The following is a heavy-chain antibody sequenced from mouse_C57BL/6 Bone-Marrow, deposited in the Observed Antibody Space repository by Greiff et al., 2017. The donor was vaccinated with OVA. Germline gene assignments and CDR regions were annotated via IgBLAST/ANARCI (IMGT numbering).Heavy chain of an antibody. V-gene: IGHV7-1*01. J-gene: IGHJ1*03. CDR1: GFTFSDFY. CDR2: SRNKANDYTT. CDR3: ARDADPPWYFDV. Sequence: EVQGVESGGGLVQSGRSLRLSCATSGFTFSDFYMEWVRQAPGQGLEWIAASRNKANDYTTEYSASVKGRFIVSRDTSQSILYLQMNALRAEDTAIYYCARDADPPWYFDVWGTGTTVTVSS.